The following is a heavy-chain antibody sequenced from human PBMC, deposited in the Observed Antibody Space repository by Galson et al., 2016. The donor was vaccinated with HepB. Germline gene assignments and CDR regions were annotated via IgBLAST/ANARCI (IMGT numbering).Heavy chain of an antibody. CDR3: VRDQGKVFDY. CDR1: GGSVYNYY. CDR2: VYYKGNT. V-gene: IGHV4-59*02. J-gene: IGHJ4*02. D-gene: IGHD3-10*01. Sequence: SETLSLTCSVSGGSVYNYYWSGVRQPPGKRLEWIGYVYYKGNTYYNAAFESRATLSVDTPRNQFFLRLRSVTAADTAVYYCVRDQGKVFDYWGQGVLVTVFS.